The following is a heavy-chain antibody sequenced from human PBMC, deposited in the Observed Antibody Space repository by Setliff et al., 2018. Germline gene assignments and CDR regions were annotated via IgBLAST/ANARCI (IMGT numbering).Heavy chain of an antibody. CDR3: ARARYSSGWYGGGGAFYYMDA. CDR2: SKYRGNT. D-gene: IGHD6-19*01. Sequence: TSETLSLTCAVYGGSFSDYYWSWFRQSPGKGLEWIGESKYRGNTSYNASVKSRVTVSLDTSKNQFSLKLTSVTAADTAVYYCARARYSSGWYGGGGAFYYMDAWGKGTTVTVSS. J-gene: IGHJ6*03. V-gene: IGHV4-34*01. CDR1: GGSFSDYY.